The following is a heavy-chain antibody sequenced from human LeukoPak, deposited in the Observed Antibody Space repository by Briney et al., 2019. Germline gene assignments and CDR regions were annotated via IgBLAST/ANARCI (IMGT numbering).Heavy chain of an antibody. CDR1: GGSFSGYD. D-gene: IGHD2-2*01. CDR2: INHSGST. Sequence: SETLSLTCAVYGGSFSGYDWSWIRQPPGKGLEWMGEINHSGSTNYNPSLKSRVTISVDTSKNQFSLKLRSVTAADTAVYYCARGAGYCSSTSCYGTGPSFDYWGQGTLVTVSS. CDR3: ARGAGYCSSTSCYGTGPSFDY. J-gene: IGHJ4*02. V-gene: IGHV4-34*01.